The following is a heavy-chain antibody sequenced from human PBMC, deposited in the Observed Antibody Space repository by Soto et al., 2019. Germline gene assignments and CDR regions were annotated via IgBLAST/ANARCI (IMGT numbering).Heavy chain of an antibody. Sequence: GGSLRLSCAASGFTFSSYGMHWVRQAPGKGLEWVAVISYDGSNKYYADSVKGRFTISRDNSKNTLYLQMNSLRAEDTALFYCANVLPPRATMTTVTTGDYWGQGTLVTVSS. D-gene: IGHD4-17*01. V-gene: IGHV3-30*18. CDR3: ANVLPPRATMTTVTTGDY. CDR1: GFTFSSYG. CDR2: ISYDGSNK. J-gene: IGHJ4*02.